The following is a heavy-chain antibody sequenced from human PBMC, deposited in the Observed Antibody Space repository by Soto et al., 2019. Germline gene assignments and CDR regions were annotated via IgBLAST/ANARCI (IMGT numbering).Heavy chain of an antibody. J-gene: IGHJ4*02. D-gene: IGHD2-2*01. CDR1: GFTFSSYG. Sequence: PGGSLRLSCAASGFTFSSYGMHWVRQAPGKGLEWVAVISYDGSNKYYADSVKGRFTISRDNSKNTLYLQMNSLRAEDTAVYYCAASELSSSTPLINWGQGTLVTVPS. CDR2: ISYDGSNK. V-gene: IGHV3-30*03. CDR3: AASELSSSTPLIN.